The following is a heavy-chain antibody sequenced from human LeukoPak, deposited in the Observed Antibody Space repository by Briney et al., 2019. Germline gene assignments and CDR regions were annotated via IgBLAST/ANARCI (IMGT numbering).Heavy chain of an antibody. J-gene: IGHJ4*02. Sequence: GASVKVSCKASGGTFSSYAISWVRQAPGQGLEWMGGITPIFGTANYAQKFQGRVTITADESTSTAYMELSSLRSEDTAVYYCARDENYYDSSGYYYLDWGQGTLVTVSS. D-gene: IGHD3-22*01. V-gene: IGHV1-69*13. CDR2: ITPIFGTA. CDR1: GGTFSSYA. CDR3: ARDENYYDSSGYYYLD.